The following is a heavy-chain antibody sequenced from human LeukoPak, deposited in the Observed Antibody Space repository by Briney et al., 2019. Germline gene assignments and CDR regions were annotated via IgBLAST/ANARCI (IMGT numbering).Heavy chain of an antibody. CDR2: INPDSGGT. CDR1: GYTFTGYF. Sequence: ASVKVSCKASGYTFTGYFMHWVRQAPGQGLEWMAWINPDSGGTQYAQKFQGRVTVTRDTSISTAYMELTRLRSDDTAVYYCARAYCSGGSCYSGGGWFDPWGQGTLVTVSS. J-gene: IGHJ5*02. D-gene: IGHD2-15*01. CDR3: ARAYCSGGSCYSGGGWFDP. V-gene: IGHV1-2*02.